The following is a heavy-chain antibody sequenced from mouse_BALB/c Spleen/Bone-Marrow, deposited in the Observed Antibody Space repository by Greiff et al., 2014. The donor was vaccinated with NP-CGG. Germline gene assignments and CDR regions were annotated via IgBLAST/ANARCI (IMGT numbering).Heavy chain of an antibody. V-gene: IGHV6-6*02. CDR1: GFTFSNYW. J-gene: IGHJ3*01. CDR2: IRLKSNNYAT. CDR3: TTGFAY. Sequence: EVQLQQSGGGLVQPGGSMKLSCVASGFTFSNYWMNWVRQSPEKGLEWVAEIRLKSNNYATHYAESVKGRSTISGDDSKSSVYLQMNNLRAEDTGIYYCTTGFAYWGQGTLVTVSA.